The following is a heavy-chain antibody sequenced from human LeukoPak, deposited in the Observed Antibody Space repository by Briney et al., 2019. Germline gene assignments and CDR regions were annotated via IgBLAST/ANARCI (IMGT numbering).Heavy chain of an antibody. CDR3: ARRVLRYLRNWFDP. CDR2: INHSGST. Sequence: MTSETLSLTCAVYGGSFSGYYWSWIRQPPGKGLEWIGEINHSGSTNCNPSLKSRVTISVDTSKNQFSLKLSSVTAAGTAVYYCARRVLRYLRNWFDPWGQGTLVTVSS. J-gene: IGHJ5*02. D-gene: IGHD3-9*01. V-gene: IGHV4-34*01. CDR1: GGSFSGYY.